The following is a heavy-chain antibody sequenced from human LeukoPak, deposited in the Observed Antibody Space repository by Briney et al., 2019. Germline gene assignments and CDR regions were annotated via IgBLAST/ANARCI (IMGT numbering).Heavy chain of an antibody. CDR2: ISYDGSNK. D-gene: IGHD5-18*01. CDR1: GFTFSSYA. CDR3: AREVIKLWKQAFDY. Sequence: PGGSLRLSCAASGFTFSSYAMHWVRQAPGNGLEWVAVISYDGSNKYYADSVKGRFTISRDNSKNTLYLQMNSLRAEDTAVYYCAREVIKLWKQAFDYWGQGTLVTVSS. V-gene: IGHV3-30-3*01. J-gene: IGHJ4*02.